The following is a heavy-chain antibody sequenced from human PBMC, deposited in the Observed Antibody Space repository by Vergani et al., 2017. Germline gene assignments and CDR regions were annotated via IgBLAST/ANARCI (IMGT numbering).Heavy chain of an antibody. V-gene: IGHV3-11*04. J-gene: IGHJ4*02. CDR1: GFIFSDYY. CDR2: ISGRGDTI. CDR3: ARDSTSPVGSDY. Sequence: QVQLVESGGGLVKPGGSLRLSCAASGFIFSDYYMTWIRQTPGKGLEWISQISGRGDTIYYAASVRGRFSVSRDNAENSLYLQMNSLRVGDSAIYYCARDSTSPVGSDYWGLGTLVTVSS. D-gene: IGHD3-10*01.